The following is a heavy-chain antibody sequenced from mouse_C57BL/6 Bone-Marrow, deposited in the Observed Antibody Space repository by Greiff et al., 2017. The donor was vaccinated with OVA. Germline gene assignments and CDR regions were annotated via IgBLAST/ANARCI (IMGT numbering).Heavy chain of an antibody. CDR2: ISSGGDYI. J-gene: IGHJ4*01. Sequence: EVKVVESGAGLVKPGGSLKLSCAASGFTFSSYAMSWVRQTPEKRLEWVAYISSGGDYIYYADTVKGQFTISRDNARNTLYLQMSSLKSEDTAMYYCTRLLDAMDYWGQGTSVTVSS. CDR3: TRLLDAMDY. CDR1: GFTFSSYA. V-gene: IGHV5-9-1*02. D-gene: IGHD2-1*01.